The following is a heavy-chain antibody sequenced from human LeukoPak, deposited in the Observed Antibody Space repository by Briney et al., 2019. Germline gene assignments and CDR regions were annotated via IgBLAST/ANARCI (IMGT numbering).Heavy chain of an antibody. V-gene: IGHV3-48*03. D-gene: IGHD5-18*01. CDR2: ISSSGSTI. Sequence: GGSLRLSCAASGFTFSSYEMKWVRQAPGKGLGWVSYISSSGSTIYYADSVNGRFTISRDNTKNSLYLQMNSLRAENTAVYYCARADAAMVILDYWGQGTLVTVSS. J-gene: IGHJ4*02. CDR3: ARADAAMVILDY. CDR1: GFTFSSYE.